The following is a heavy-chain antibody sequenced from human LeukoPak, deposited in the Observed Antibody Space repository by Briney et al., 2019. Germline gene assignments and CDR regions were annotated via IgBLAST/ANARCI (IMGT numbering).Heavy chain of an antibody. CDR2: ISGSGGST. Sequence: GGSLRLSCAASGFTFSSYAMSWVRQAPGKGLEWVSAISGSGGSTYYADSVKGRFTISRDNSKNTLYLQMNSLRAEDTAVYYCAKDYLSSSWGPIDYWGQGTLVTVSS. V-gene: IGHV3-23*01. D-gene: IGHD6-13*01. J-gene: IGHJ4*02. CDR1: GFTFSSYA. CDR3: AKDYLSSSWGPIDY.